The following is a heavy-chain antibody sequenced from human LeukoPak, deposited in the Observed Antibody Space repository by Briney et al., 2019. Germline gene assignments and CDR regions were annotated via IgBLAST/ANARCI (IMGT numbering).Heavy chain of an antibody. CDR2: IKQDGSEK. J-gene: IGHJ6*03. V-gene: IGHV3-7*01. CDR1: GFTFSSYW. CDR3: ARDPGGNLYYYYYMDV. D-gene: IGHD4-23*01. Sequence: GGSLRLSCAASGFTFSSYWMSWVRQAPGKGLEWVANIKQDGSEKYYVDSVKGRFTISRDNAKNSLYLQMNSLRAEDTAVYYCARDPGGNLYYYYYMDVWGKGTTVTVSS.